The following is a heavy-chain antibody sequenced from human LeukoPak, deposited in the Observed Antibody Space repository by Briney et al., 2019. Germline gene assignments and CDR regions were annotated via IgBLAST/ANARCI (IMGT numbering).Heavy chain of an antibody. CDR2: MNPNSGNT. D-gene: IGHD3-10*01. V-gene: IGHV1-8*01. J-gene: IGHJ5*02. Sequence: ASVKVSCKASGYTFTSYYINWVRQATGQGREWMGWMNPNSGNTVYAQKFQGRVTMTRNTSISTAYMELSSVRSEDTAVYYCASAREYYYGSGSYYKHGFDPWGQGPLVTVSS. CDR1: GYTFTSYY. CDR3: ASAREYYYGSGSYYKHGFDP.